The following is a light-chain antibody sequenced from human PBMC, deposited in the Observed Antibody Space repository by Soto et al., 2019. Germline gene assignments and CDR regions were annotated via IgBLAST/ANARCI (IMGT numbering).Light chain of an antibody. J-gene: IGKJ4*01. Sequence: DIQLTQSPSFLSASVGDRVTITCRASQGISSYLAWYQQKPGKAPKLLIYAAFTLQSGVPSRFSGSGSGTEFTLTINSLQPEDFAIYYCQQFNSYPLTFGGGTKVEIK. CDR2: AAF. CDR1: QGISSY. V-gene: IGKV1-9*01. CDR3: QQFNSYPLT.